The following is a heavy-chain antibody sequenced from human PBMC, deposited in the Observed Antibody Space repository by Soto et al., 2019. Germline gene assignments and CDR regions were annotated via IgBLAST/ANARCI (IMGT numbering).Heavy chain of an antibody. Sequence: ASVKVSCKASAYTFASCYVHWVRQATGQGPEWMGMINPSRGNTGYAQKFQGRVTMTRNTSISTAYMELSSLRSEDTAVYYCARGLRGYSYGLGAFDIWGQGTMVTV. V-gene: IGHV1-8*01. CDR3: ARGLRGYSYGLGAFDI. CDR2: INPSRGNT. J-gene: IGHJ3*02. D-gene: IGHD5-18*01. CDR1: AYTFASCY.